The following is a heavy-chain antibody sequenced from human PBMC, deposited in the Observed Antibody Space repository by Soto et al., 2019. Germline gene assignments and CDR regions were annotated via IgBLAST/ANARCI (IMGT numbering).Heavy chain of an antibody. Sequence: ASVKVSCKVSGYTLTELSMHWVRQAPGQGLEWMGWMNPNSGNTGYAQKFQGRVTMTRNTSISTAYMELSSLRSEDTAAYYCARGYFEWLRFRPQFDPWGQGTLVTVSS. V-gene: IGHV1-8*01. J-gene: IGHJ5*02. CDR3: ARGYFEWLRFRPQFDP. CDR2: MNPNSGNT. D-gene: IGHD5-12*01. CDR1: GYTLTELS.